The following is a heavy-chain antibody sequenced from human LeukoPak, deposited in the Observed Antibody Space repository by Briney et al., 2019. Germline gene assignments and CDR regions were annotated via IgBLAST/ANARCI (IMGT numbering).Heavy chain of an antibody. J-gene: IGHJ6*02. V-gene: IGHV3-30*18. Sequence: GGSLRLSCAASGFTFSSYGMHWVRQAPGKGLEWVAVIPYDGSNKYYADSVKGRFTISRDNSKNTLYLQMNSLRAEDTAVYYCANLVAAAGTTNYYYYYGMDVWGQGTTVTVSS. CDR1: GFTFSSYG. CDR2: IPYDGSNK. CDR3: ANLVAAAGTTNYYYYYGMDV. D-gene: IGHD6-13*01.